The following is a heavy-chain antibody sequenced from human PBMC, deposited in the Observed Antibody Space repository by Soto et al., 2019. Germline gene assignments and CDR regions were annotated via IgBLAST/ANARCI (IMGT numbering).Heavy chain of an antibody. Sequence: QPQLQESGSGLVKPSQTLSLTCAVSGGSISSGGYSWSWIRQPPGKGLEWIGYIYHSGSTYYNPSLKSRVTISVDRSKNQFSLKLSSVTAADTAVYYCARGGTTYYYYGMDVWGQGTTVTVSS. CDR1: GGSISSGGYS. CDR2: IYHSGST. D-gene: IGHD3-16*01. V-gene: IGHV4-30-2*01. CDR3: ARGGTTYYYYGMDV. J-gene: IGHJ6*02.